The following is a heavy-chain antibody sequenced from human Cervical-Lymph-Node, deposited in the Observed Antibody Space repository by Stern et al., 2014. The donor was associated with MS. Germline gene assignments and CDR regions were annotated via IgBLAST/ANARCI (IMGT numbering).Heavy chain of an antibody. CDR3: ARGSAGAGAFFDY. D-gene: IGHD3-10*01. Sequence: EVQLVQSGAEVKKPGESLKISCKGSGYTFSNSWIGWVRQMPGRGLEWMGIIYPGASNTRSSPSCQGRITISADKSISTAYLQWTSLKASDTAIFYCARGSAGAGAFFDYWGQGTLVTVSS. J-gene: IGHJ4*02. V-gene: IGHV5-51*01. CDR1: GYTFSNSW. CDR2: IYPGASNT.